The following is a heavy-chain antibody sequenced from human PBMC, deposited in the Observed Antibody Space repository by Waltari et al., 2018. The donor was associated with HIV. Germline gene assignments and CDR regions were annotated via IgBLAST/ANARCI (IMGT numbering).Heavy chain of an antibody. V-gene: IGHV4-34*01. J-gene: IGHJ3*02. CDR1: GGSFSGYY. CDR3: ARLRVGATFEDALDI. Sequence: QVQLRQWGAGLLKPSETLSRTCAVYGGSFSGYYWSWLRQPPGKGLEWLGEVHHIGTANYNPSLKSRVTFSVDPSKNQFSLRLTSVTAADTAVYYCARLRVGATFEDALDIWAQGAMVTVSS. CDR2: VHHIGTA. D-gene: IGHD1-26*01.